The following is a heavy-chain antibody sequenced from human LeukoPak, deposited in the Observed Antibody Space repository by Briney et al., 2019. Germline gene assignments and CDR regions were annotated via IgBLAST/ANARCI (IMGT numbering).Heavy chain of an antibody. V-gene: IGHV3-23*01. J-gene: IGHJ6*02. CDR1: GFTFSSYW. CDR3: AKVLSGSLPYYGLDV. Sequence: AGGSLRLSCAASGFTFSSYWMNWARQAPGKGLEWVSGISGTGGTTYYADSVKGRFTISRDNSKNTLYLQMNSLRAEDTAVYYCAKVLSGSLPYYGLDVWGQGTTVTVS. CDR2: ISGTGGTT. D-gene: IGHD1-26*01.